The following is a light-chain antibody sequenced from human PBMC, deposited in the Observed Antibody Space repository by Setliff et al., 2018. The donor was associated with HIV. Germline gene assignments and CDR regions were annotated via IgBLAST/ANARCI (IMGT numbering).Light chain of an antibody. CDR2: GVF. Sequence: QSALTQPASVSGSPGQSITISCTGTSSDVGAYDYVSWYQQHPEKAPKLLIYGVFHRPSRVSDRFSGSKSGNTASLTISGLQTEDEADYYCNSYSGGSILSVFGTGTKVTVL. CDR3: NSYSGGSILSV. V-gene: IGLV2-14*03. J-gene: IGLJ1*01. CDR1: SSDVGAYDY.